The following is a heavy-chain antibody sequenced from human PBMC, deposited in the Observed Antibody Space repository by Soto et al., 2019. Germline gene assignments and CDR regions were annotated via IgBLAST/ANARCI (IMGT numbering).Heavy chain of an antibody. J-gene: IGHJ4*02. CDR2: INAGNGNT. Sequence: QVQLVQSGAEVKKPGASVKVSCKASGYTFTSYAMHWVRQAPGQRLEWMGWINAGNGNTKYSQKFQGRVTITRDTSASTAYREPSILRCEDTAVDYCARGPGGPDGPGDYWGQGTLVTVSS. CDR3: ARGPGGPDGPGDY. V-gene: IGHV1-3*01. D-gene: IGHD2-15*01. CDR1: GYTFTSYA.